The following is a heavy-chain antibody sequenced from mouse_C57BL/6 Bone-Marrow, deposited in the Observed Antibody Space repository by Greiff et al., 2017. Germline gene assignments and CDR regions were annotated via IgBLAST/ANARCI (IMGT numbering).Heavy chain of an antibody. J-gene: IGHJ4*01. Sequence: VQLQQSGPELVKPGASVKIPCKASGYTFTDYNMDWVKQSHGKSLEWIGDINPNNGGTIYNQKFKGKATLTVDKSSSTDYMELRSLTSEDTAVYYCARRVLTTVVATPYYYAMDYWGQGTSVTVSS. V-gene: IGHV1-18*01. D-gene: IGHD1-1*01. CDR1: GYTFTDYN. CDR3: ARRVLTTVVATPYYYAMDY. CDR2: INPNNGGT.